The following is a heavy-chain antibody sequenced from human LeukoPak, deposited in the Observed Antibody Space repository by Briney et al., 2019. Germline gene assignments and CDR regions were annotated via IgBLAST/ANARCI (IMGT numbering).Heavy chain of an antibody. V-gene: IGHV3-30*14. Sequence: PGGSLRLSCAASGFTFSSYAMHWVRQAPGKGLEWVAVISYDGSNKYYADSVKGRFTISRDNSKNTLCLQMNSLRAEDTAVYYCARLPIVVITSGGYWGQGTLVTVSS. CDR1: GFTFSSYA. J-gene: IGHJ4*02. CDR2: ISYDGSNK. D-gene: IGHD3-22*01. CDR3: ARLPIVVITSGGY.